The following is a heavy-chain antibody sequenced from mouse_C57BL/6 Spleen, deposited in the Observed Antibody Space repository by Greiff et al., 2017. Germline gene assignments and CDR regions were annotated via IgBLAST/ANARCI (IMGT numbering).Heavy chain of an antibody. J-gene: IGHJ1*03. Sequence: QVHFPHPFAELVRPGSSVTLSCKASGYTFTRPSMHWVKQRPIQGLEWIGNIDPSDSETHYNQKFKDKATLTVDKSSSTAYMQLSSLTSEDSAVEEGAVGCRGGKVWGTGTAV. V-gene: IGHV1-52*01. CDR3: AVGCRGGKV. CDR1: GYTFTRPS. CDR2: IDPSDSET. D-gene: IGHD3-3*01.